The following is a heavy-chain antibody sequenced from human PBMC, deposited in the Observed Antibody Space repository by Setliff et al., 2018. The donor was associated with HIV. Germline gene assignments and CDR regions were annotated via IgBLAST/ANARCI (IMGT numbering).Heavy chain of an antibody. CDR3: ARGARLVGRAVVLYYFDH. CDR2: FDPQDGET. J-gene: IGHJ4*02. CDR1: GFTLSEVS. D-gene: IGHD1-26*01. Sequence: ASVKVSCKVFGFTLSEVSIHWVRQAPGKGLEWMGYFDPQDGETVYAQKFQGRVTLTEDTSTGTAYMELTSLRSEDTALYYCARGARLVGRAVVLYYFDHWGQGTLVTVSS. V-gene: IGHV1-24*01.